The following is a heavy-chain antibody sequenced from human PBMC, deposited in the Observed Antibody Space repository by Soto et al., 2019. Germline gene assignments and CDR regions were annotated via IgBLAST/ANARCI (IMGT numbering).Heavy chain of an antibody. D-gene: IGHD4-17*01. Sequence: QVQAMQSGAEVKKPGDSVKVSCKTSGYIFSDYGINWVRQAPGQGLGWMGWISGYSGNANLAQKFQGRVTMTTDKSTRTAYMELRRLRSDDTAVYYCAKRTSGTTWGESDYWGQGTLVTVSS. J-gene: IGHJ4*02. CDR3: AKRTSGTTWGESDY. CDR1: GYIFSDYG. CDR2: ISGYSGNA. V-gene: IGHV1-18*04.